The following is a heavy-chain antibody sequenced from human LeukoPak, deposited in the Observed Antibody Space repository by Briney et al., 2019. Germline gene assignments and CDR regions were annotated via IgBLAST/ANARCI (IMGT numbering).Heavy chain of an antibody. CDR3: AKALGLVPFPLDY. V-gene: IGHV3-23*01. CDR1: GFTFSSYA. Sequence: GGSLRLSCAASGFTFSSYAMSWVRQAPGKGLEWVSAFSGSGGSTYYADSVKGRFTISRDNSKNTLYLQMNSLRAEDTAVYYCAKALGLVPFPLDYWGQGTLVTVSS. D-gene: IGHD2-2*01. CDR2: FSGSGGST. J-gene: IGHJ4*02.